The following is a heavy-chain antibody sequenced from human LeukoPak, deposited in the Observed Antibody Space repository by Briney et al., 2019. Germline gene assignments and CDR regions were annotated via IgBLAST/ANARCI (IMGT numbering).Heavy chain of an antibody. CDR1: GFTFSDYA. CDR2: ISSGGDT. D-gene: IGHD2-2*01. V-gene: IGHV3-23*01. Sequence: GGSLRLSCEASGFTFSDYAMSWVRQAPGKGLEWVSAISSGGDTYYAESVKGRFTISRDNSKNTLSLQMSSLRAEDTAVYYCTKRGCSSTTCYSNCWGQGTLVTVAS. J-gene: IGHJ4*02. CDR3: TKRGCSSTTCYSNC.